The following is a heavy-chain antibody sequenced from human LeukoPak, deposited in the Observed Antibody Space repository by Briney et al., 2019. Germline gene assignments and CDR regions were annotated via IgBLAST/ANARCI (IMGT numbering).Heavy chain of an antibody. V-gene: IGHV4-39*01. J-gene: IGHJ5*02. CDR1: GGSISSSPYY. CDR2: IYYRGST. CDR3: ARHYLSDGILSTFDP. Sequence: TSETLSLTCTVSGGSISSSPYYWGWIRQPPGKGLERIGTIYYRGSTYSNPSLNSRVTISLDTSKNQFSLRLRSVTAADTALYYCARHYLSDGILSTFDPWGQGTLVTVSS. D-gene: IGHD2-2*01.